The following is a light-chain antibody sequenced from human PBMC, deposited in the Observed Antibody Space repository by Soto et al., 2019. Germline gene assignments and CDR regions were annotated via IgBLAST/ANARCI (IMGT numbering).Light chain of an antibody. Sequence: DTQMTQSPFSLSASVGDRVTITCRACQGISNYLAWYQQKPGKVPKLLIYAASTLQSGVPSRFSGSGSGTDFTLTISSLQPEDVATYYCQKYNSAPLTFGGGTKVEIK. CDR1: QGISNY. CDR3: QKYNSAPLT. CDR2: AAS. J-gene: IGKJ4*01. V-gene: IGKV1-27*01.